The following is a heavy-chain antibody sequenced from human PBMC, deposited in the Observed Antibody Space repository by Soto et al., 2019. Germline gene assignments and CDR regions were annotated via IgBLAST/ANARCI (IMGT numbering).Heavy chain of an antibody. J-gene: IGHJ6*02. D-gene: IGHD6-6*01. Sequence: QVQLQESGPGLVKPSQTLSLTCTVSGGSISSGGYYWSWIRQHPGKGLEWIGYIYYSGSTYYNPSLKSRVTISVDTSKNQFSLKLSSVTAADTAVYYCARDHEDSRPASDGMDVWGQGTTVTVSS. V-gene: IGHV4-31*03. CDR3: ARDHEDSRPASDGMDV. CDR2: IYYSGST. CDR1: GGSISSGGYY.